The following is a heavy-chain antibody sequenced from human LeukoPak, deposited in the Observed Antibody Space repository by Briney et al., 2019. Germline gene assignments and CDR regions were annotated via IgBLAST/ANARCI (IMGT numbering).Heavy chain of an antibody. CDR1: GYGFGSYL. D-gene: IGHD3-3*01. CDR3: AVTMSGDEAFDI. J-gene: IGHJ3*02. V-gene: IGHV5-51*01. CDR2: IYPGDSDT. Sequence: GESRKTSGKGSGYGFGSYLIGWVRQMPGKGLEVMGIIYPGDSDTKFGPSFQGRVTISADESISPAYLQHSRLRASDTAIYYYAVTMSGDEAFDIWGQGTLVTVSS.